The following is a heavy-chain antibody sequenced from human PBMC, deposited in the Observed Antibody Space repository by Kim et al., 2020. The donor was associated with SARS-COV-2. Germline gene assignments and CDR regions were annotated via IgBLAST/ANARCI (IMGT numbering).Heavy chain of an antibody. D-gene: IGHD6-19*01. Sequence: GGSQRLSCVASGFTFSRRAMSWVRQAPGKGLEWIASVNNGNNPYYAASVRGRFTVSRDNTKDTFYLQMNSLRAEDTALYYCAKDHPSDGWPTFDSWGQGTLFAVSS. CDR1: GFTFSRRA. CDR3: AKDHPSDGWPTFDS. CDR2: VNNGNNP. J-gene: IGHJ4*02. V-gene: IGHV3-23*05.